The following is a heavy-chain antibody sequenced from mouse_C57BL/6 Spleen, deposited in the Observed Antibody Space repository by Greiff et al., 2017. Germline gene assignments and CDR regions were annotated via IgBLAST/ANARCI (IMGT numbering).Heavy chain of an antibody. D-gene: IGHD1-1*01. CDR2: LYPGSGST. J-gene: IGHJ2*01. Sequence: VQLQQSGAELVKPGASVKMSCKASGYTFTSYWITWVKQRPGQGLEWIGDLYPGSGSTNYNEKFKSKATLTVDTSSSTSYMQLSSLTSEDSAVYYCARGYYGSSYYFDYWGQGTTLTVSS. V-gene: IGHV1-55*01. CDR3: ARGYYGSSYYFDY. CDR1: GYTFTSYW.